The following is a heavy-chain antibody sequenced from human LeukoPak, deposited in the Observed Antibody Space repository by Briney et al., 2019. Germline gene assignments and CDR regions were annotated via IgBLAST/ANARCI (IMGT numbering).Heavy chain of an antibody. CDR1: GGSISSSSYY. CDR2: IYYSGST. D-gene: IGHD2-21*02. V-gene: IGHV4-39*01. Sequence: SETLSLTCTVSGGSISSSSYYWGWIRQPPGKGLEWIGSIYYSGSTYYNPSLKSRVTISVDTSKNQFSLKLSSVTAADTAVYYCARGMGDTSYWYFDLWGRGTLVTVSS. J-gene: IGHJ2*01. CDR3: ARGMGDTSYWYFDL.